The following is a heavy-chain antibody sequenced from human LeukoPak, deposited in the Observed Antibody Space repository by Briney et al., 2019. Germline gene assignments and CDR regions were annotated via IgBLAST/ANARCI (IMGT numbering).Heavy chain of an antibody. D-gene: IGHD6-6*01. CDR2: IRYDGSNK. J-gene: IGHJ6*02. Sequence: GGSLRLSCAASGFTFSSYGMHWVRQAPGKGLEWVAFIRYDGSNKYYADSVKGRFTISRDNSKNTLYLQMNSLRAEDTAVYYCARPLTARYYYYYYGMDVWGQGTTVTVSS. CDR3: ARPLTARYYYYYYGMDV. V-gene: IGHV3-30*02. CDR1: GFTFSSYG.